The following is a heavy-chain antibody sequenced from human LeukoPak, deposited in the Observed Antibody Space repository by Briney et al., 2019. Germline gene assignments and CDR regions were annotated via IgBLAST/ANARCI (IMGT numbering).Heavy chain of an antibody. J-gene: IGHJ3*02. CDR2: IKQDGSEK. CDR3: AKGCGSYYWFSAFDI. D-gene: IGHD1-26*01. V-gene: IGHV3-7*03. Sequence: PGGSLRLSCAASGFTFSSYWMSWVRQAPGKGLEWVANIKQDGSEKYYVDSVKGRFTISRDNAKNSLYLQMNSLRAEDTALYYCAKGCGSYYWFSAFDIWGQGTMVTVSS. CDR1: GFTFSSYW.